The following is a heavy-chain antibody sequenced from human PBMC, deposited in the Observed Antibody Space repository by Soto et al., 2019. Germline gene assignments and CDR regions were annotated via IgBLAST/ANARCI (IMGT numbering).Heavy chain of an antibody. D-gene: IGHD5-18*01. CDR2: IYPGDSDT. V-gene: IGHV5-51*01. Sequence: GESLKISCKGSGYSFTSYWIGWVRQMPGKGLEWMGIIYPGDSDTRYSPSFQGQVTISADKSISTAYLHWSSLRASDTAMYYCARREDTAMVNYWFDPWGQGTLVTVSS. CDR3: ARREDTAMVNYWFDP. CDR1: GYSFTSYW. J-gene: IGHJ5*02.